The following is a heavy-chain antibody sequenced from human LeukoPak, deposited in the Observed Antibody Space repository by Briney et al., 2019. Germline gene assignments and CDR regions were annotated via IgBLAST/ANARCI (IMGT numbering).Heavy chain of an antibody. CDR1: GYSISSGYY. V-gene: IGHV4-38-2*02. Sequence: SETLSLTCTVSGYSISSGYYWGWIRQPPGKGLEWIGSIYHSGSTYYNPSLKSRVTISVDTSKNQFSLNVSSVTAADTAVYYCARDAGYYDSSGYEYNYYYMDVWGKGTTVTISS. D-gene: IGHD3-22*01. J-gene: IGHJ6*03. CDR3: ARDAGYYDSSGYEYNYYYMDV. CDR2: IYHSGST.